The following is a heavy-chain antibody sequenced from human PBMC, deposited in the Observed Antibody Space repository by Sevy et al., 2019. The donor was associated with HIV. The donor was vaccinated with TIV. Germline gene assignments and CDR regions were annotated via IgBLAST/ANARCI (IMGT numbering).Heavy chain of an antibody. CDR2: ISGSHGTP. V-gene: IGHV3-23*01. D-gene: IGHD6-6*01. CDR1: GFTFTSYA. J-gene: IGHJ3*02. Sequence: GGSLRLSCAASGFTFTSYAMSWVRQAPGKGLEWVSSISGSHGTPYYADSVKGRFTISRDNSKNTLHLQMNSLRADDTAVYYCAKESGCSTSPGAFDIWGQGTMVTVSS. CDR3: AKESGCSTSPGAFDI.